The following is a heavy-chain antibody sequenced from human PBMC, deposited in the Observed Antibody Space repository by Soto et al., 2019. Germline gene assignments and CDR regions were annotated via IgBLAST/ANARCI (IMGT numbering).Heavy chain of an antibody. J-gene: IGHJ6*02. Sequence: QVQLQQWGAGLLKPSETLSLTCAVYGGSFSGYYWSWIRQPPGKGLEWIGEINHSGSTNYNPSLKSRVTRSVDTSKNQFSLKLSSVTAADAAVYYCARGRVVVPAARGSYYYYDGMDVGGQGTTVTVSS. V-gene: IGHV4-34*01. CDR1: GGSFSGYY. CDR2: INHSGST. CDR3: ARGRVVVPAARGSYYYYDGMDV. D-gene: IGHD2-2*01.